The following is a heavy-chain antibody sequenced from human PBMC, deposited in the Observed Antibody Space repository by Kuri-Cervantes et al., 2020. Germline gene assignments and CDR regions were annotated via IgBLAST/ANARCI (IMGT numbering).Heavy chain of an antibody. D-gene: IGHD6-19*01. CDR1: TFTFSDYW. CDR2: IKEDGSEN. J-gene: IGHJ4*02. CDR3: AKGLTGYSSGWYIFDY. Sequence: GESLKISCAASTFTFSDYWMSWVRQAPGKGLEWVANIKEDGSENNYVASVKGRFTISRDNAKNSLYLQMNSLRAEDTALYYCAKGLTGYSSGWYIFDYWGQGTLVTVSS. V-gene: IGHV3-7*03.